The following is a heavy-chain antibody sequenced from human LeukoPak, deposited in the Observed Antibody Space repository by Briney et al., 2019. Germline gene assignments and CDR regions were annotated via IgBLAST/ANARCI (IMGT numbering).Heavy chain of an antibody. D-gene: IGHD6-13*01. CDR3: ARGGQYSSSWYDAFDI. V-gene: IGHV1-18*01. CDR1: GYTFTSYG. CDR2: ISAYNGNT. J-gene: IGHJ3*02. Sequence: ASVKVSCKASGYTFTSYGISWVRQAPGEGLEWMGWISAYNGNTNYAQKLQGRVTMTTDTSTSTAYMELRSLRSDDTAVYYCARGGQYSSSWYDAFDIWGQGTMVTVSS.